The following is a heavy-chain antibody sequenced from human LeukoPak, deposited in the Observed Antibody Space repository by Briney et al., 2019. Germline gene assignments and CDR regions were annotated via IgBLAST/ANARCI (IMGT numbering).Heavy chain of an antibody. J-gene: IGHJ4*02. D-gene: IGHD5-24*01. Sequence: PSETLSLTCAVYGGSFSGYYWSWIRQPPGKGLEWIGEINHSGSTNYNPSLKSRVTISVGTSKNQFSLRLSSVTAADTAVYYCARFRDGYNAYYFDHWGQGTLVTVSS. V-gene: IGHV4-34*01. CDR2: INHSGST. CDR3: ARFRDGYNAYYFDH. CDR1: GGSFSGYY.